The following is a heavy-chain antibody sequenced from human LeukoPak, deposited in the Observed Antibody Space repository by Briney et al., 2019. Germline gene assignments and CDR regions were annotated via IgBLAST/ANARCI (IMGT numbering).Heavy chain of an antibody. CDR3: AKGPLNYDSSGYYYYFDY. D-gene: IGHD3-22*01. CDR1: GFTFSSYA. Sequence: GGSLRLSCAASGFTFSSYAMSWVRQAPGKGLEWVSAISGSGGGTYYADSVKGRCTISRDNSKNTLYLKMNSLRAEDTAVYYCAKGPLNYDSSGYYYYFDYWGQGTLVTVSS. V-gene: IGHV3-23*01. CDR2: ISGSGGGT. J-gene: IGHJ4*02.